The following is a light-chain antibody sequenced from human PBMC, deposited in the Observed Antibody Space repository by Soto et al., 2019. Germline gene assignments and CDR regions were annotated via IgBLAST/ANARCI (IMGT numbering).Light chain of an antibody. J-gene: IGLJ2*01. CDR1: ALPKQY. V-gene: IGLV3-25*02. CDR3: QSADSSGTYVV. Sequence: SYELTQPPSGAVSPGQTARITFSGDALPKQYAYWYQQKPGQAPVLVIYKDSERPSGIPERFSGSSSGTTVTLTISGVQAEDEADYYCQSADSSGTYVVFGGGTKLTVL. CDR2: KDS.